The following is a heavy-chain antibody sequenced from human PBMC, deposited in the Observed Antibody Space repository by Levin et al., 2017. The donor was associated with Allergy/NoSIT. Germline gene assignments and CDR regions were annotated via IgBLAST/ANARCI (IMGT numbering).Heavy chain of an antibody. CDR3: ARGTPYDYVWGSYHNDY. Sequence: GESLKISCKASGYTFTGYYMHWVRQAPGQGLEWMGWINPNSGGTNYAQNFQGRVTMTRDTSISTAYMELSSLRSDDTAVYYCARGTPYDYVWGSYHNDYWGQGTLVTVSS. J-gene: IGHJ4*02. CDR2: INPNSGGT. D-gene: IGHD3-16*01. CDR1: GYTFTGYY. V-gene: IGHV1-2*02.